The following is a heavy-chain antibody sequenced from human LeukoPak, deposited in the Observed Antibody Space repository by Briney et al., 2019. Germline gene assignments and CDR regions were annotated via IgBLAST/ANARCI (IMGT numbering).Heavy chain of an antibody. V-gene: IGHV3-21*01. CDR2: ISSSSSYI. J-gene: IGHJ4*02. CDR1: GFTFSSYS. CDR3: ARDTSYCSGGSCYSFYFDY. D-gene: IGHD2-15*01. Sequence: GRSLRLSCAASGFTFSSYSMNWVRQAPGKGLEWVSSISSSSSYIYYADSVKGRFTISRDNAKNSLYLQMNSLRAEDTAVYYCARDTSYCSGGSCYSFYFDYWGQGTLVTVSS.